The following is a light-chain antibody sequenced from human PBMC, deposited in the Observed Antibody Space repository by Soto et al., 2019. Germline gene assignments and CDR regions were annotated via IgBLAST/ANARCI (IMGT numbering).Light chain of an antibody. V-gene: IGLV2-23*02. CDR2: EVS. J-gene: IGLJ3*02. Sequence: QSVLTQPASVSGSPGQSITISCIGTGSDVGSYILVSWYQQHPGKAPKLIIYEVSERPSGVSDRFSGSKSDNTASLTISGLQAEDEADYYCCSYAGGTSWVFGGGTKVTVL. CDR3: CSYAGGTSWV. CDR1: GSDVGSYIL.